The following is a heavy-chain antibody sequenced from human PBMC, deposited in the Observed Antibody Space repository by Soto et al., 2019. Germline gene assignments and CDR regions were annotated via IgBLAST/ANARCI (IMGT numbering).Heavy chain of an antibody. CDR2: IKQDGGER. CDR3: ARHGFWNPAMVIASFEY. J-gene: IGHJ4*02. V-gene: IGHV3-7*01. CDR1: GFTFSSYW. D-gene: IGHD5-18*01. Sequence: GGSLRLSCAASGFTFSSYWMGWVRQAPGKGLEWVANIKQDGGERYYVDSVKGRFSISRDNAKQSMYLQMNSLRAEDTAVYYCARHGFWNPAMVIASFEYWGQGTPVTSPQ.